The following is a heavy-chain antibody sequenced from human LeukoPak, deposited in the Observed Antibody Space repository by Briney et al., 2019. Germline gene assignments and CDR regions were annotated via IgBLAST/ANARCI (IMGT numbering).Heavy chain of an antibody. CDR1: GFTFTDYA. J-gene: IGHJ4*01. Sequence: GGSLRLSCAASGFTFTDYAMSWVRQAPGKGLEWASAISGSGSSTYYADSVKGRFTTSRDNSKTTLFLQMNSLRAEDTAVYYCAKVLYLRYSDWVLYADWWGQGTLVTVSS. CDR2: ISGSGSST. CDR3: AKVLYLRYSDWVLYADW. D-gene: IGHD3-9*01. V-gene: IGHV3-23*01.